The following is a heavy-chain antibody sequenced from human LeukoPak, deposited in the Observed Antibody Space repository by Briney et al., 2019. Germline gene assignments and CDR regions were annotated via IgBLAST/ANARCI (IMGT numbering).Heavy chain of an antibody. CDR1: GFTFSSYS. J-gene: IGHJ5*02. CDR3: VREAGYCASVCLKTNWFDP. D-gene: IGHD2-15*01. Sequence: GGSLRLSCAASGFTFSSYSMNWVRQAPGKGLEWVSAINGRGDNTYYADSVRGRFTISSDDSKNMVYLQMNSLRVEDTARYYCVREAGYCASVCLKTNWFDPWGQGTLVTVSS. CDR2: INGRGDNT. V-gene: IGHV3-23*01.